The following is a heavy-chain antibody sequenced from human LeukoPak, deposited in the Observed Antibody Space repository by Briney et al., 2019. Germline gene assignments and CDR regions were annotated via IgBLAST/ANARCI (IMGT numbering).Heavy chain of an antibody. CDR3: ARDRRRLDIVVVVAATLDY. J-gene: IGHJ4*02. V-gene: IGHV4-39*07. CDR1: GGSISSSSYY. Sequence: SETLSLTCTVSGGSISSSSYYWGWIRQPPGKGLEWIGSIYYSGSTYYNPSLKSRVTISVDTSKNQFSLKLSSVTAADTAVYYCARDRRRLDIVVVVAATLDYWGQGTLVTVSS. CDR2: IYYSGST. D-gene: IGHD2-15*01.